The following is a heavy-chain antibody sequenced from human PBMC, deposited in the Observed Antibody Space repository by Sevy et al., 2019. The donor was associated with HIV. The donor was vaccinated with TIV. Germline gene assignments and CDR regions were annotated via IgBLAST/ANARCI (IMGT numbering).Heavy chain of an antibody. CDR1: GAAISSGDSY. CDR2: IYYSGTT. D-gene: IGHD1-26*01. CDR3: ARESGRIRSNSYYGMDV. J-gene: IGHJ6*02. V-gene: IGHV4-30-4*02. Sequence: SETLSLTCTVSGAAISSGDSYWTWMRQSPGKGLEWIGFIYYSGTTVYNPSLRSRLIISLDMSKNQFSLHLSSVTAAETAVYYCARESGRIRSNSYYGMDVWGQGTTVTVSS.